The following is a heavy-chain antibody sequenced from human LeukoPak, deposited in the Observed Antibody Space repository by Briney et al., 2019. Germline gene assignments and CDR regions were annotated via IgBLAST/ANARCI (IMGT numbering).Heavy chain of an antibody. CDR2: ISRSSSTI. Sequence: LSGGSLRLSCAASGFTFSSYSMNWVRQAPGKGLEWVSYISRSSSTIYYADSVKGRFTISRDNAKNSLYLQMNSLRAEDTAIYYCAKIRWSGSGSFSEIDSWGQGTLVTVSS. D-gene: IGHD3-10*01. CDR3: AKIRWSGSGSFSEIDS. J-gene: IGHJ4*02. V-gene: IGHV3-48*01. CDR1: GFTFSSYS.